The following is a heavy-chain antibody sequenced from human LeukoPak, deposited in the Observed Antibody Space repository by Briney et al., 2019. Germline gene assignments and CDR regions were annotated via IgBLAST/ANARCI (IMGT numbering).Heavy chain of an antibody. CDR2: ISSSSTI. CDR1: GFTFSSYS. V-gene: IGHV3-48*01. Sequence: PGGSLRLSCAASGFTFSSYSMNWVRQAPGKGLEWVSYISSSSTIYYADSVKGRFTISRDNAKNSLYLQMNSLRAEDTAMYYCAREAVRGNYYYYYMDVWGKGTTVTVSS. D-gene: IGHD4-11*01. CDR3: AREAVRGNYYYYYMDV. J-gene: IGHJ6*03.